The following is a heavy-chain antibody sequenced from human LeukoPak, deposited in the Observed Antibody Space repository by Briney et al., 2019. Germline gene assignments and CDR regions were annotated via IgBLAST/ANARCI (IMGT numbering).Heavy chain of an antibody. Sequence: ASVKVSCKASGYTFTSYGISWVRQAPGQGLEWMGWSSAYNGNTNYAQKLQGRVTMTTDTSTSTAYMELRSLRSDDTAVYYCARGSPPIAVAGAADYWGQGTLVTVSS. CDR1: GYTFTSYG. D-gene: IGHD6-19*01. J-gene: IGHJ4*02. V-gene: IGHV1-18*01. CDR2: SSAYNGNT. CDR3: ARGSPPIAVAGAADY.